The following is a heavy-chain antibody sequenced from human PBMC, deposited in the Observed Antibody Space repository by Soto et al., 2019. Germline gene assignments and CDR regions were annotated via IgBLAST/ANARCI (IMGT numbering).Heavy chain of an antibody. CDR1: GGTFSSYA. CDR3: ARALRAYCGGDCPYYFDY. D-gene: IGHD2-21*02. V-gene: IGHV1-69*13. CDR2: IIPIFGTA. J-gene: IGHJ4*02. Sequence: SVKVSCKASGGTFSSYAISWVRQAPGQGREWMGGIIPIFGTANYAQKFQGRVTITADESTSTAYMELSSLRSEDTAVYYCARALRAYCGGDCPYYFDYWGQGXLVTVSS.